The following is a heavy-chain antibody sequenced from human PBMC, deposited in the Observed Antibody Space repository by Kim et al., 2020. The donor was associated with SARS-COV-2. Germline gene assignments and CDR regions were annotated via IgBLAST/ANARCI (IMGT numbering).Heavy chain of an antibody. J-gene: IGHJ6*02. CDR3: AKDDYYDSSGRSYYYYYYGMDV. CDR2: IWYDGSNK. V-gene: IGHV3-33*06. D-gene: IGHD3-22*01. CDR1: GFTFSSYG. Sequence: GGSLRLSCAASGFTFSSYGMHWVRQAPGKGLEWVAVIWYDGSNKYYADSVKGRFTISRDNSKNTLYLQMNSLRAEDTAVYYCAKDDYYDSSGRSYYYYYYGMDVWGQGTTVTVSS.